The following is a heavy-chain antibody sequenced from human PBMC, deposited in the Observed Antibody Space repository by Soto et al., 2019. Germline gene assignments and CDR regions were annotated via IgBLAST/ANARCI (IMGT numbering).Heavy chain of an antibody. J-gene: IGHJ6*02. CDR3: AKVLVPGSRNYYYYGMDV. V-gene: IGHV3-30*18. D-gene: IGHD2-2*01. Sequence: PGGSLRLSCAASGFSFKSYGIHRVRQAPGKGLEWVAVISDDGSNKFYEDSAKGRFTISRDNSKNTLNLQMNNLRAEDTAVYYCAKVLVPGSRNYYYYGMDVWGQGTTVTVSS. CDR2: ISDDGSNK. CDR1: GFSFKSYG.